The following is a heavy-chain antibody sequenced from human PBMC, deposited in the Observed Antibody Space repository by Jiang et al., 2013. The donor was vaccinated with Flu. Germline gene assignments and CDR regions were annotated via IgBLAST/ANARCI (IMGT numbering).Heavy chain of an antibody. Sequence: GGGVVQPGRSLRLSCAASGFTFSSYAMHWVRQAPGKGLEWVAVISYDGSNKYYADSVKGRFTISRDNSKNTLYLQMNSLRAEDTAVYYCARWDGVAAQTYFDYWGQGTLVTVSS. J-gene: IGHJ4*02. D-gene: IGHD6-19*01. V-gene: IGHV3-30*01. CDR2: ISYDGSNK. CDR1: GFTFSSYA. CDR3: ARWDGVAAQTYFDY.